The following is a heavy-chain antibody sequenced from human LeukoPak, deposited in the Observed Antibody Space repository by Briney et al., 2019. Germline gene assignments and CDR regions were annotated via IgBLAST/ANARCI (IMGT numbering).Heavy chain of an antibody. Sequence: GGSLRLSCAASGFTFSSYSMNWVRQAPGKGLEWVSSISSSSSYIYYADSVKGRFTISGDNAKNSLYLQMNSLRAEDTAVYYCARGNGDSDFDYWGQGTLVTVSS. J-gene: IGHJ4*02. CDR3: ARGNGDSDFDY. CDR2: ISSSSSYI. D-gene: IGHD4-17*01. V-gene: IGHV3-21*01. CDR1: GFTFSSYS.